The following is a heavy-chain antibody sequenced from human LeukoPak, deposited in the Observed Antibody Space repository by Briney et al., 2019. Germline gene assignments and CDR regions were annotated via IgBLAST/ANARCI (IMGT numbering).Heavy chain of an antibody. J-gene: IGHJ4*02. V-gene: IGHV3-23*01. CDR2: ISGSGGST. CDR1: GFTFSSYA. Sequence: GGSLRLSCAASGFTFSSYAMSWVRQAPGKGLEWVSAISGSGGSTCYADSVKGRFTISRDNSKNTLYLQMNSLRAEDTAVYYCAKDLYSGSWSYFDYWGQGTLVTVSS. D-gene: IGHD6-13*01. CDR3: AKDLYSGSWSYFDY.